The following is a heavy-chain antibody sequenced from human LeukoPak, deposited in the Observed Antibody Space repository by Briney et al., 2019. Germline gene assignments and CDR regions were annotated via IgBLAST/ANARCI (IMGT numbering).Heavy chain of an antibody. D-gene: IGHD3-22*01. J-gene: IGHJ4*02. CDR1: GITFSNYG. CDR2: ISYDGSNK. V-gene: IGHV3-30*18. CDR3: AKGQAYYYDSSGYVDY. Sequence: GRSLRLSCVASGITFSNYGMHWVRQAPGKGLEWVAVISYDGSNKYYADSVKGRFTISRDNSKNTLYLQMNSLRAEDTAVYYCAKGQAYYYDSSGYVDYWGQGTLVTVSS.